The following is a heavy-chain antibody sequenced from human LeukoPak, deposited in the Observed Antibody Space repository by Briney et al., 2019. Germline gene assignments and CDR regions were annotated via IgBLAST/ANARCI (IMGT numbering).Heavy chain of an antibody. CDR1: GFTFGDYA. J-gene: IGHJ4*02. CDR2: IRSKAYGGTT. CDR3: TRVGYSSGWRPSYFDY. Sequence: PGGSLRLSCTASGFTFGDYAMSWFRQAPGKGLEWVGFIRSKAYGGTTEYAASVKGRFTISRDDSKSIAYLQMNSLKTEDTAVYYCTRVGYSSGWRPSYFDYWGQGTLVTVSS. D-gene: IGHD6-19*01. V-gene: IGHV3-49*03.